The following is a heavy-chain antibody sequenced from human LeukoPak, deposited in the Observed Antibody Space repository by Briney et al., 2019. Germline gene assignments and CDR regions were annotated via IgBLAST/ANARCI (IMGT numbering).Heavy chain of an antibody. D-gene: IGHD3-10*01. Sequence: SQTLSLTCTVSGGSISSGSYYWSWIRQPAGKGLEWIGRIYTSGSTNYNPSLKSRVTISVDTSKNQFSLKLSSVTVADTAVYYCARTGVTMVRGVILAAGDWFDPWGQGTLVTVSS. CDR1: GGSISSGSYY. V-gene: IGHV4-61*02. CDR3: ARTGVTMVRGVILAAGDWFDP. J-gene: IGHJ5*02. CDR2: IYTSGST.